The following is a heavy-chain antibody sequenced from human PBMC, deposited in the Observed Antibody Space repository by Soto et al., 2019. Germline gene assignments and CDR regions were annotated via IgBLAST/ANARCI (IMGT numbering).Heavy chain of an antibody. CDR1: GFTFSDYS. CDR2: ISPRASAM. V-gene: IGHV3-11*01. CDR3: ARGHYGLDV. J-gene: IGHJ6*02. Sequence: QVQLVESGGGLVKPGGSLRLSCEASGFTFSDYSISWVRQAPGKGLERVSYISPRASAMYYADSVKGRFTISRDNAKNSLYLQMNSLRVEDTAVYYCARGHYGLDVWGQGITVTVSS.